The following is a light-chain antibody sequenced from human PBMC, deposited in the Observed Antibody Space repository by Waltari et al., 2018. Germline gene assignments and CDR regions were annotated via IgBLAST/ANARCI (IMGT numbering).Light chain of an antibody. CDR3: HLYGSART. J-gene: IGKJ4*01. Sequence: NVLTQSPGTLSLSPGERATLSCRASQSVSNNYLAWYQHQPGQAPRLLIYGSSSRATGIPDRFSGSGSGTDFTLTISRLESEDSAVYFCHLYGSARTFGGGTKVEIK. V-gene: IGKV3-20*01. CDR2: GSS. CDR1: QSVSNNY.